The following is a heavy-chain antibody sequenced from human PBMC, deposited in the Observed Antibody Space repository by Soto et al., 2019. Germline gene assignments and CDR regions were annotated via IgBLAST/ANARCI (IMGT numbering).Heavy chain of an antibody. CDR2: ISGSGGST. CDR3: AKDPEGYGDPMVPRD. Sequence: GGSLRLSCAASGFTFSSYAMSWVRQAPGRGLEWVSAISGSGGSTYYADSVKGRFTISRDNSKNTLCLQMNSLRAEDTAVYYCAKDPEGYGDPMVPRDWGQGTLVTVSS. V-gene: IGHV3-23*01. D-gene: IGHD4-17*01. CDR1: GFTFSSYA. J-gene: IGHJ4*02.